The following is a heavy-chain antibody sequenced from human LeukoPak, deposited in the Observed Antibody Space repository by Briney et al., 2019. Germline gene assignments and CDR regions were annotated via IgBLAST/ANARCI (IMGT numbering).Heavy chain of an antibody. Sequence: KSSETLSLTCTVSGGSISSSSYYWGWIRQPPGKGLEWIGSIYYSGSTYYNPSLKSRVTISVDTSKNQFSLKLSSVTAADTAVYYCATGNKYYDFWSGYRRSGEDYYYYYGMDVWGQGTTVTVSS. J-gene: IGHJ6*02. CDR1: GGSISSSSYY. D-gene: IGHD3-3*01. CDR3: ATGNKYYDFWSGYRRSGEDYYYYYGMDV. V-gene: IGHV4-39*01. CDR2: IYYSGST.